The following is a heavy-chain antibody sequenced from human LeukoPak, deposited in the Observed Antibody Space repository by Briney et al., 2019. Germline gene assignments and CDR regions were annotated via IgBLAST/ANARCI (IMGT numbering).Heavy chain of an antibody. CDR1: GFTFSSYS. J-gene: IGHJ5*02. CDR3: ARDGDFGVVIRYNWFDP. CDR2: ISNCSSYI. V-gene: IGHV3-21*01. Sequence: GGSLRLSCAASGFTFSSYSMNWVRQAPGKGLEWVSSISNCSSYIYYADSVKGRFTISRDNAKNSLYLQMNSLGAEDTAVYYCARDGDFGVVIRYNWFDPWGQGTLVTVSS. D-gene: IGHD3-3*01.